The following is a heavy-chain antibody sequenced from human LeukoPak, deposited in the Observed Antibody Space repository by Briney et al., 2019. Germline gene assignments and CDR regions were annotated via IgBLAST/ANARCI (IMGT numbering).Heavy chain of an antibody. J-gene: IGHJ6*02. V-gene: IGHV3-21*01. CDR2: ISSSSSYI. D-gene: IGHD3-22*01. Sequence: GGSLRLSCAASGFTFSSYSMNWVRQAPGKGLEWVSSISSSSSYIYYADSVKGRFTISRDNAKNSLYLQMNSLRAEDTAVYYCAREQGYYYDFGYYYGMDVWGQGTTVTVS. CDR3: AREQGYYYDFGYYYGMDV. CDR1: GFTFSSYS.